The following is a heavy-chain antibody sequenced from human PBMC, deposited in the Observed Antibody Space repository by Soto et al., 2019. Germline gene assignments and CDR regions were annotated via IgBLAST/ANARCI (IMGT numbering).Heavy chain of an antibody. J-gene: IGHJ6*02. CDR2: IYHSGST. D-gene: IGHD2-21*02. CDR3: AREGLYCGGDCYSQGMDV. Sequence: QLQLQESGSGLVKPSQTLSLTCAVSGGSISSGGYSWSWIRQPPGKGLEWIGYIYHSGSTYYNPSLKSRVTISVDRSKNQFSLKLSSVTAADTAVYYCAREGLYCGGDCYSQGMDVWGQGTTVAVSS. CDR1: GGSISSGGYS. V-gene: IGHV4-30-2*01.